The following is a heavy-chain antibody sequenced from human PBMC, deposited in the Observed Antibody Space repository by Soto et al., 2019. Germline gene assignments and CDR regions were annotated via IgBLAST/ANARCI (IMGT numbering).Heavy chain of an antibody. J-gene: IGHJ5*01. CDR1: GGSITGDNW. CDR2: IYHAGGT. Sequence: SETLSLTCVVSGGSITGDNWWAWVRQTPTKGLQWIGEIYHAGGTNYNPSLKSRVTIAIDWSKNQFSLKLNSVTAADTAVYFCARYSXFRRGYCSGATCYGLDSWGQGTLVTVSS. D-gene: IGHD2-15*01. CDR3: ARYSXFRRGYCSGATCYGLDS. V-gene: IGHV4-4*02.